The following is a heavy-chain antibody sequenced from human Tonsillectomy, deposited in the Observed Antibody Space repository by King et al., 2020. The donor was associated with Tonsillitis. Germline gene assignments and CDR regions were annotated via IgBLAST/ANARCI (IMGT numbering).Heavy chain of an antibody. Sequence: VQLVESGGGLVKPGGSLRLSCAASGFTFSSYSMNWVRQAPGKGLEGVSSISSSSSYIYYADSVKGRFTISRDNAKNALYLQMNSLRAEDTAVYYCARDLSEEVLRFLEWFPYFDYWGQGTLVTVSS. CDR2: ISSSSSYI. CDR3: ARDLSEEVLRFLEWFPYFDY. CDR1: GFTFSSYS. D-gene: IGHD3-3*01. V-gene: IGHV3-21*01. J-gene: IGHJ4*02.